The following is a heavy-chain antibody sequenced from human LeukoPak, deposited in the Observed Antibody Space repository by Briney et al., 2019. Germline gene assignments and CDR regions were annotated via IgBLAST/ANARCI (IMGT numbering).Heavy chain of an antibody. CDR3: ATAAFFVMRGYFPS. D-gene: IGHD3-3*01. V-gene: IGHV3-74*01. CDR2: ISGDKSHT. CDR1: GFTFSTYW. J-gene: IGHJ5*02. Sequence: PGGSLRLSCAGSGFTFSTYWIHWVRQAPGQGLVWVSGISGDKSHTAYADSVKGRFTISRDNAKNTLHLQMNSLRDEDTAVYYCATAAFFVMRGYFPSWGQGTLGTVS.